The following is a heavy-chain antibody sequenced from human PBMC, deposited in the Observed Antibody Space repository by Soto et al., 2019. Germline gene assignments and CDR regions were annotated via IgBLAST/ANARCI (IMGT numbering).Heavy chain of an antibody. CDR2: ISDDGSNQ. V-gene: IGHV3-30-3*01. CDR3: ARVTGAMGPFDY. CDR1: GFTFSSHA. D-gene: IGHD5-18*01. J-gene: IGHJ4*02. Sequence: ESGGGVVQPGRSLRLSCAASGFTFSSHAMHWVRQAPGKGLEWVAVISDDGSNQYYADSVKGRFTISRDNSKNTLFLQMNSLRAEDTAVYYCARVTGAMGPFDYWGQGTLVTVSS.